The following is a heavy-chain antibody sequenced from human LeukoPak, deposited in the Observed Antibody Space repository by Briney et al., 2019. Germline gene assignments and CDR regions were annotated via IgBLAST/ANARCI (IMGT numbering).Heavy chain of an antibody. Sequence: SVKVSCKASGGTFSSYAISWVRQAPGQGLEWMGGIIPIFGTANYAQKFQGRVTITADESTSTAYMELSSLRSEDTAVYYCARGVKTLEGVNWFDPWGQGTLVTVSS. J-gene: IGHJ5*02. D-gene: IGHD2-21*01. CDR1: GGTFSSYA. CDR3: ARGVKTLEGVNWFDP. CDR2: IIPIFGTA. V-gene: IGHV1-69*13.